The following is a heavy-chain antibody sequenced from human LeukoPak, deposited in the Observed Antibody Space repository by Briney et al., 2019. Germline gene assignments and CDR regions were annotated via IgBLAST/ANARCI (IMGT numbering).Heavy chain of an antibody. CDR2: INPNSGGT. CDR3: ARLYGSGYTYFDY. Sequence: ASVKVSCKASGYTFTGYYMHWVRQAPGQGLEWMGWINPNSGGTNYAQKFQGRVTMTRDTSISTAYMELSGLRSDDTAAYYCARLYGSGYTYFDYWGQGTLVTVSS. D-gene: IGHD3-22*01. J-gene: IGHJ4*02. V-gene: IGHV1-2*02. CDR1: GYTFTGYY.